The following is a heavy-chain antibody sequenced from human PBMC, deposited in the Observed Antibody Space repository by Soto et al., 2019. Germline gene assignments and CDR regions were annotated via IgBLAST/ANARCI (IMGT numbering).Heavy chain of an antibody. CDR1: GGSISSYY. Sequence: SETLSLTCTVSGGSISSYYWSWIRQPPGKGLEWIGYIYYSGSTNYNPSLKSRVTISVDTSKNQFSLKLSSVTAADTAVYYCAREIRVSRTVTTEYYFDYGGQGTLVTVSS. CDR3: AREIRVSRTVTTEYYFDY. D-gene: IGHD4-17*01. J-gene: IGHJ4*02. V-gene: IGHV4-59*01. CDR2: IYYSGST.